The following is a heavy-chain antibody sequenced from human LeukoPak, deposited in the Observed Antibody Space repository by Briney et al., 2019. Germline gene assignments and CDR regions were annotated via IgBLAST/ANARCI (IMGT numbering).Heavy chain of an antibody. V-gene: IGHV1-18*01. Sequence: ASVKVSCKAPGYTFTNYAISWVRQAPGQGLEWMGWIGTYNGNPDYTQRLQGRVTMTTDTSTSTAYMELRSLKSDDTAVCYCAREDPGGAFDVWAEGQWSPSLQ. CDR2: IGTYNGNP. CDR3: AREDPGGAFDV. D-gene: IGHD3-16*01. J-gene: IGHJ3*01. CDR1: GYTFTNYA.